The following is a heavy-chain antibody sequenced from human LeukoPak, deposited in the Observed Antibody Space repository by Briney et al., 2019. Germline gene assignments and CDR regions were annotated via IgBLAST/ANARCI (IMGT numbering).Heavy chain of an antibody. D-gene: IGHD3-9*01. J-gene: IGHJ5*02. V-gene: IGHV3-23*01. Sequence: PGGSLRLSCVASGFTFSNYAMSWVRQAPGKGLEWVSGISNSGGSTYYADSVKGRFTISRDNSKNTLYLQMNSLRAEDTAVYYGARVDGDRGWLQPWAQGTLVTVS. CDR3: ARVDGDRGWLQP. CDR1: GFTFSNYA. CDR2: ISNSGGST.